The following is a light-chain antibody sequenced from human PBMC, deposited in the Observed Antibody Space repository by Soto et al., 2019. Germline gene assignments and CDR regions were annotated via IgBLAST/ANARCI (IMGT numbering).Light chain of an antibody. Sequence: EIVLAQSPGTLSLSPGERATLSWRASQSLGGDYLAWLQQKPGQSPRLLIYSASNRATGIPDRFSGSGSGTDFTLTISRLEPEDFVVYYCQQNGSLPITFGQGTRLEIK. V-gene: IGKV3-20*01. J-gene: IGKJ5*01. CDR1: QSLGGDY. CDR3: QQNGSLPIT. CDR2: SAS.